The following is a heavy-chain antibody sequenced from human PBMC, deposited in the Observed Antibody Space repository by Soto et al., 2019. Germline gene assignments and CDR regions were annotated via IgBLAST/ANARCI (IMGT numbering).Heavy chain of an antibody. J-gene: IGHJ5*02. D-gene: IGHD3-3*01. CDR3: AHSTIFGVEYNWFDP. CDR1: GFSLSTSGMC. V-gene: IGHV2-70*12. CDR2: IDWDDDK. Sequence: SGPTLVNPTQTLTLTCTFSGFSLSTSGMCVSWIRQPPGKALEWLARIDWDDDKHYSISLKTRLTISKDTSKNQVVLTMTNMDPVDTATYYCAHSTIFGVEYNWFDPWGQGTLVTVSS.